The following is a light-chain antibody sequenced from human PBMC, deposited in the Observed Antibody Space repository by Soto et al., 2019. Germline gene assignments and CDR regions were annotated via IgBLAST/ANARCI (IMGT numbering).Light chain of an antibody. J-gene: IGLJ1*01. CDR1: SSDVGGFNY. CDR2: DVT. V-gene: IGLV2-14*03. CDR3: NSYTSSSTYV. Sequence: QSALTQPASVSGSPGQSITISCTGTSSDVGGFNYVSWYQQHPGKAPKLMIYDVTNRPSGVSYRFSGPKSGNTASLTISGLHAEDEADYYCNSYTSSSTYVFGTGTKLTVL.